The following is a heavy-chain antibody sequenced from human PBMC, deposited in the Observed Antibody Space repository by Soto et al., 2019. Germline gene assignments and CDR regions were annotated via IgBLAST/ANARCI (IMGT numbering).Heavy chain of an antibody. CDR2: IYYSGST. Sequence: SETLSLTCTVSGGSISSYYWSWIRQPPGKGLEWIGYIYYSGSTNYNPSLKSRVTISVDTSKNQFSLKLSSVTAADTAVYYCARGLLGWLVLFDYWGQGTLVTVSS. CDR1: GGSISSYY. D-gene: IGHD2-21*01. V-gene: IGHV4-59*01. CDR3: ARGLLGWLVLFDY. J-gene: IGHJ4*02.